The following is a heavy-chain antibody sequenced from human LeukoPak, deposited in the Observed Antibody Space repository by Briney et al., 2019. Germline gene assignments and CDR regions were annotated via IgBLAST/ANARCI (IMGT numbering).Heavy chain of an antibody. CDR1: GNTFTSYW. CDR2: IYFGDSHT. V-gene: IGHV5-51*01. D-gene: IGHD6-13*01. Sequence: GESLKISCKGSGNTFTSYWIGWVRQMPGKGLEWMGIIYFGDSHTRYSPSFQGQVTISADKSISTAYLQWSSLKASDTAIYYCARSAGSSSSWEFDYWGQGTLVTVSS. CDR3: ARSAGSSSSWEFDY. J-gene: IGHJ4*02.